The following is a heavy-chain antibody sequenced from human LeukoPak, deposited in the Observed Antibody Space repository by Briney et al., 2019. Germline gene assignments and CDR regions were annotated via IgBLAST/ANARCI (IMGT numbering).Heavy chain of an antibody. Sequence: GGSLRLSCAASGFTFSSYTMHWVRQAPGKGLEWVAVISYDASKKYSADSVKGRFTISRDNSKNTLYLQMNSLRAEDTAVYYCARDPLAYCGGDCYSDVSYWYFDLWGRGTLVTVSS. CDR3: ARDPLAYCGGDCYSDVSYWYFDL. J-gene: IGHJ2*01. D-gene: IGHD2-21*02. V-gene: IGHV3-30*04. CDR1: GFTFSSYT. CDR2: ISYDASKK.